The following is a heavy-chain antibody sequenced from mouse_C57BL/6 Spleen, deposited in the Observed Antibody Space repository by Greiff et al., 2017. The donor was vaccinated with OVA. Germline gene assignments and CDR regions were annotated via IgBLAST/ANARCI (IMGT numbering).Heavy chain of an antibody. CDR1: GYTFTSYW. CDR2: IYPGSGST. Sequence: QVQLKQPGAELVKPGASVKMSCKASGYTFTSYWITWVKQRPGQGLEWIGDIYPGSGSTNYNEKFKSKATLTVDTSSSTAYMQLSSLTSEDSAVYYCARSEKPFYAMDYWGQGTSVTVSS. V-gene: IGHV1-55*01. CDR3: ARSEKPFYAMDY. J-gene: IGHJ4*01.